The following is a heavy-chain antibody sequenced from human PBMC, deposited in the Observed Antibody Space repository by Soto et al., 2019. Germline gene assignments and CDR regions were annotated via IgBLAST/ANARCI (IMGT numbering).Heavy chain of an antibody. J-gene: IGHJ3*02. CDR1: GYNFSSQW. Sequence: GESLKISCKGSGYNFSSQWIAWVRQKPGKGLEWMGIVYPGDAETRYSPSFQGQVTMSADKSIDTAYLQWSSLKASDTAIHYCAKSEVLEIWGQGTMVTVSS. V-gene: IGHV5-51*01. CDR3: AKSEVLEI. CDR2: VYPGDAET.